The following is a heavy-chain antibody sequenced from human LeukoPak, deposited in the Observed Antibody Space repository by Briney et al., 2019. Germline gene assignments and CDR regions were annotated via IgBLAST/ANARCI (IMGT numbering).Heavy chain of an antibody. CDR1: GFTLSIYW. Sequence: GGSLRLSCAASGFTLSIYWMSWVRQAPGKGLEWVSVIDTGGSIYYADSVKGRFTISRDNSKNTLYLQMNNLRAEDTAVYYCARDRNSGWSGDYWYFDLWGRGTLVTVSS. D-gene: IGHD6-19*01. J-gene: IGHJ2*01. V-gene: IGHV3-66*01. CDR2: IDTGGSI. CDR3: ARDRNSGWSGDYWYFDL.